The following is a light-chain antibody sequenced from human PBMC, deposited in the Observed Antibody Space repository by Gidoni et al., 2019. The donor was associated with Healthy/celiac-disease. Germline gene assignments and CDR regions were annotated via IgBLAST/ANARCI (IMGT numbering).Light chain of an antibody. J-gene: IGLJ2*01. V-gene: IGLV1-44*01. Sequence: QSVLTQPPSASGNPGQRVTISCSGSSSNIGSNTGNWYQQLPGTAPKLLIYSNNQRPPGVPDRFSGSKSGTSASLAIRGLQSEDEADYYCAAWDDSLNGLVFGGGTKLTVL. CDR2: SNN. CDR1: SSNIGSNT. CDR3: AAWDDSLNGLV.